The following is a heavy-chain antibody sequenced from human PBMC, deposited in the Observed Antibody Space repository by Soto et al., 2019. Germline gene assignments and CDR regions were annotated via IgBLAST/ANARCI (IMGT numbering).Heavy chain of an antibody. D-gene: IGHD6-13*01. J-gene: IGHJ5*02. CDR2: ISGSGGST. V-gene: IGHV3-23*01. Sequence: PGGSLRLCCAASGFTFSSYAMSWVRQAPGKGLEWVSAISGSGGSTYCADSVKGRFTISRDNTKNTLYLQMNSLRAEDTAVYYCAKLHSTSRDPWGQGTLVTVSS. CDR1: GFTFSSYA. CDR3: AKLHSTSRDP.